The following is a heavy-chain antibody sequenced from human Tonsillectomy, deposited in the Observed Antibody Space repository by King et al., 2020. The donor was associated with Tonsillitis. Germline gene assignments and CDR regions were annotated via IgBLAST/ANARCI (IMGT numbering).Heavy chain of an antibody. CDR1: GFTFDSYV. D-gene: IGHD3-10*01. Sequence: VQLVESGGGVVQPGRSLRLSCAASGFTFDSYVMNLVRQAPGKGLEWVALIWYDGTRKYYADSVEGRFTISSDNSKNTVYLQMNSLRAEDTAVYYCARGEGRLWFGEDAFDIWGQGTMVTVSS. CDR2: IWYDGTRK. V-gene: IGHV3-33*01. J-gene: IGHJ3*02. CDR3: ARGEGRLWFGEDAFDI.